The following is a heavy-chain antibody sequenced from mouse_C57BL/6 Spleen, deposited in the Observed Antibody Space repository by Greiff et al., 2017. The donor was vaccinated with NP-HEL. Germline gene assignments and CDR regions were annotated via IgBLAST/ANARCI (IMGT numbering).Heavy chain of an antibody. CDR2: IYPGDGDT. V-gene: IGHV1-80*01. D-gene: IGHD1-1*01. Sequence: VQLQQSGAELVKPGASVKISCKASGYAFSSYWMNWVKQRPGKGLEWIGQIYPGDGDTNYNGKFKGKATLTADKSSSTAYMQLSSLTSEDSAVYFCARTGSVVATSMDYWGQGTSVTVSS. J-gene: IGHJ4*01. CDR3: ARTGSVVATSMDY. CDR1: GYAFSSYW.